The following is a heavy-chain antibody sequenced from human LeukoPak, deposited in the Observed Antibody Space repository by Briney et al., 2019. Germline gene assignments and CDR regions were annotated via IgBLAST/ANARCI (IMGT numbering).Heavy chain of an antibody. V-gene: IGHV1-18*01. CDR1: GYTFTSYG. CDR3: ARAGQLPYFDY. Sequence: ASVKVSCKPSGYTFTSYGINWVRQAPGQGPEWMGWINTHNANTNYAQKLQGGVTMTTDTSTSTAYMELRSLRSDDTAVYYCARAGQLPYFDYWGQGTLVTISS. CDR2: INTHNANT. J-gene: IGHJ4*02. D-gene: IGHD2-2*01.